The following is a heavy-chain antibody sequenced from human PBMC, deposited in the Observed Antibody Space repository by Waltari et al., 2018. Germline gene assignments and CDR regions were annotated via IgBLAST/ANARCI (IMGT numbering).Heavy chain of an antibody. D-gene: IGHD6-13*01. V-gene: IGHV3-74*01. CDR3: IRENIAAAGLES. Sequence: EVQLVESGGGLVQPGGSLRLSCVASGFIFSSYWMDWVRQAPGKGLVWVSRINDDGSCTNYADSVKSRFTISRDNAKNTLYLHMSSLRAEDTAVYYCIRENIAAAGLESWGQGTLVTVSS. CDR2: INDDGSCT. CDR1: GFIFSSYW. J-gene: IGHJ4*02.